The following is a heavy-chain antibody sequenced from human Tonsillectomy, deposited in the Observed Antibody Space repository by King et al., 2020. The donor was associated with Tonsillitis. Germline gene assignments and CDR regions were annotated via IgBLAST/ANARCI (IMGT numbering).Heavy chain of an antibody. Sequence: LQLQESGSGLVKPSQTLSLTCAVSGGSISSGGYSWSWIRQPPGKGLEWIGYIYHSGSTYYNPSLKSRVTISVDRSKNQFSLKLSSVTAADTAVYYCARVVSGYSNYVIWFDPWGQGTLVTVSS. CDR2: IYHSGST. CDR3: ARVVSGYSNYVIWFDP. V-gene: IGHV4-30-2*01. CDR1: GGSISSGGYS. D-gene: IGHD4-11*01. J-gene: IGHJ5*02.